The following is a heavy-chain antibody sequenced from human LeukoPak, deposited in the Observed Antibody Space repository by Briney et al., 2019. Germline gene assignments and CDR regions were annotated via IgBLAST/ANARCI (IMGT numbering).Heavy chain of an antibody. Sequence: PGGSLRLSCAASGFTFSSNGMNWVRQAPGKGLEWVSSISSSSSYIYYADSVKGRFTISRDNAKNSLYLQMNSLRAEDTAVYYCARDERSYYFDYWGQGTLVTVSS. CDR3: ARDERSYYFDY. V-gene: IGHV3-21*01. J-gene: IGHJ4*02. CDR1: GFTFSSNG. CDR2: ISSSSSYI.